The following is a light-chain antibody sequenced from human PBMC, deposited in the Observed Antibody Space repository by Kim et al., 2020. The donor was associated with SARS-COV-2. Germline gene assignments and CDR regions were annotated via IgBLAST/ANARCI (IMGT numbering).Light chain of an antibody. CDR2: GKN. CDR1: SLRSYY. CDR3: NSRDSSGNLVV. Sequence: SSELTQDPAVSVALGQTVRITCQGDSLRSYYASWYQQKPGQAPVLVIYGKNNRPSGIPDRFSGSSSGNTASLNITGAQAEDEADYSCNSRDSSGNLVVFG. J-gene: IGLJ2*01. V-gene: IGLV3-19*01.